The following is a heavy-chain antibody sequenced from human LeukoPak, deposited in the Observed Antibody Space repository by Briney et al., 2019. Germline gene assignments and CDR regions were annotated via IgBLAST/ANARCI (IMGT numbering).Heavy chain of an antibody. J-gene: IGHJ6*02. CDR3: ARDRIVVVPAAHLYYYYGMDV. CDR1: GFTFSSYG. D-gene: IGHD2-2*01. V-gene: IGHV3-33*01. Sequence: GRSLRLSCAASGFTFSSYGMHWVRQAPGKGLEWVAVIWYDGSNKYYADSVKGRFTISRDNSKNTLYLQMNSLKAEDTAVYYCARDRIVVVPAAHLYYYYGMDVWGQGTTVTVSS. CDR2: IWYDGSNK.